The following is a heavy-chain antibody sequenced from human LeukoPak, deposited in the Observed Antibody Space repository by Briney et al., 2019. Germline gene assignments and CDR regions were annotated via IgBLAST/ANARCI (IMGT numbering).Heavy chain of an antibody. J-gene: IGHJ4*02. CDR1: GYTFTAYY. Sequence: GASVKVSCKASGYTFTAYYMHWVRQAPGQGLEWMGWINPSSGGTNYAQKFQGRVIMTRDTSISTAYMELSRLRSDDTAVYYCASPSNYGPGSQLNYWGQGTLVTVSS. V-gene: IGHV1-2*02. D-gene: IGHD3-10*01. CDR2: INPSSGGT. CDR3: ASPSNYGPGSQLNY.